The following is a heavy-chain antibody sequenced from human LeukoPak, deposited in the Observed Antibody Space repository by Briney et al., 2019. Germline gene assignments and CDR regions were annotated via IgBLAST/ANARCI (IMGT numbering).Heavy chain of an antibody. D-gene: IGHD2-15*01. CDR3: TRGGRDGFDI. V-gene: IGHV3-13*01. CDR1: GFTFSNYD. J-gene: IGHJ3*02. Sequence: GGSLRLSCAASGFTFSNYDMHWVRQATGKGLEWVSAIGTAGDTYYSGSVKGRFTISRENAKSSLYLQVNSLRVGDTALYYYTRGGRDGFDIWGQGTMVTVSS. CDR2: IGTAGDT.